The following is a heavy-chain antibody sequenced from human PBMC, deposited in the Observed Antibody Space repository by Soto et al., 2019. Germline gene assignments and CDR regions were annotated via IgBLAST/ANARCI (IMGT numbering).Heavy chain of an antibody. V-gene: IGHV3-23*01. D-gene: IGHD5-18*01. CDR2: ISGSGSST. J-gene: IGHJ6*02. Sequence: EVQLLESGGGLVQPGGSLRLSCAASGFTFSSYAMSWVRQAPGKGLEWVSAISGSGSSTYYADSVKGRFTISRDNPKNTLYLQMNSLRAEDTAVYYCANRDTSMVTRYYYGMDVWGQGTTVTVSS. CDR1: GFTFSSYA. CDR3: ANRDTSMVTRYYYGMDV.